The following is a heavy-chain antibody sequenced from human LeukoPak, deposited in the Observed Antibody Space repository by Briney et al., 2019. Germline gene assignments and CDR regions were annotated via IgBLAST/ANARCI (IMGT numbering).Heavy chain of an antibody. CDR3: TTVTMVRDYDY. CDR1: GFPFSDDW. V-gene: IGHV3-15*01. D-gene: IGHD3-10*01. CDR2: IKKKTDGGTT. Sequence: PGGSLRLSCAASGFPFSDDWMSWVPQAPGKGLEWVGRIKKKTDGGTTDYAAPVKGRFSIPRDDSKNMLYLEMNSLKIEDTAVYYCTTVTMVRDYDYWGQGTLVTVSS. J-gene: IGHJ4*02.